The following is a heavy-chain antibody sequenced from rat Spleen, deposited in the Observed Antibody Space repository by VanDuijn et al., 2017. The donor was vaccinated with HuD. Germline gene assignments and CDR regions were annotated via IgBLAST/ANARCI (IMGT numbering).Heavy chain of an antibody. Sequence: EVQLVESGGGLVQPGRSMKLSCAASGFTFSNYDMVWVRQAPTKGLKWVSSISYDGSTAYYRDSVKGRFTISRDNAESTLYLQMDSLRSEETATYYCTRGYYFDYWGQGVMVTVSS. J-gene: IGHJ2*01. CDR3: TRGYYFDY. CDR2: ISYDGSTA. CDR1: GFTFSNYD. V-gene: IGHV5S11*01.